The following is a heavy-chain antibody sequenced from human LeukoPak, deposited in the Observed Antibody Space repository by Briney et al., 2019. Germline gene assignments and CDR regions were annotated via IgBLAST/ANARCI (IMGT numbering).Heavy chain of an antibody. V-gene: IGHV1-2*02. CDR3: ATAAAGTYEDWFGP. D-gene: IGHD6-13*01. J-gene: IGHJ5*02. Sequence: ASVKVSCKSSGYTFTVYYMHWVRLAPGQGLGLMGWINPNSSGTNYDQRIQARATMTRDTSISTAYMELSRLRSDDTAVYYCATAAAGTYEDWFGPWRQATLVTVSS. CDR2: INPNSSGT. CDR1: GYTFTVYY.